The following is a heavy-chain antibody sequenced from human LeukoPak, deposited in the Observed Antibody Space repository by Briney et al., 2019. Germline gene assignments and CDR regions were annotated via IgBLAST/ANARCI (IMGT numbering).Heavy chain of an antibody. CDR1: GGSFSGYY. D-gene: IGHD2-8*01. V-gene: IGHV4-34*01. CDR3: ARVYPGYFDC. J-gene: IGHJ4*02. CDR2: INHSGST. Sequence: SETLSLTCAVYGGSFSGYYWSWIRQPPGKGLEWIGEINHSGSTNYNPSLKSRVTISVDTSKNQFSLKLSSVTAADTAVYYCARVYPGYFDCWGQGTLVTVSS.